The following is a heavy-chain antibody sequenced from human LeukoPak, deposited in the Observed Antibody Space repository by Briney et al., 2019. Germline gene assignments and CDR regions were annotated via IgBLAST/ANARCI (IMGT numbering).Heavy chain of an antibody. CDR2: IYYSGST. CDR1: GGSISSYY. CDR3: ARPTADGIDY. V-gene: IGHV4-59*08. J-gene: IGHJ4*02. Sequence: SETQSLTCTVSGGSISSYYWSWIRQPPGKGLEWIGYIYYSGSTNYNPSLKSRVTISVDTSKNQFSLKLSSVTAADTAVYYCARPTADGIDYWGQGTLVTVSS.